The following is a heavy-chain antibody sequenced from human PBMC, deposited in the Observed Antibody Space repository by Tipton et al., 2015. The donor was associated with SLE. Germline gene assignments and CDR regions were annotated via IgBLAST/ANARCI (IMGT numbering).Heavy chain of an antibody. CDR3: ARRGIAARPGYFDY. J-gene: IGHJ4*02. D-gene: IGHD6-6*01. CDR2: IYYSGST. CDR1: GGSISSHY. Sequence: TLSLTCTVSGGSISSHYWSWIRQPPGKGLEWIGYIYYSGSTNYNPSLKSRVTISVDTSKNQFSLKLSSVTAADTAVYYCARRGIAARPGYFDYWGQGTLVTVSS. V-gene: IGHV4-59*11.